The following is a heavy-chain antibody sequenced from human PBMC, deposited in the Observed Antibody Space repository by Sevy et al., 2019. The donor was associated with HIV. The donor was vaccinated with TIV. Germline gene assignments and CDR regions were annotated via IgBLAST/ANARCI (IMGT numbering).Heavy chain of an antibody. CDR1: GFAFYDYS. D-gene: IGHD2-8*01. CDR3: AREGCTRHHDY. J-gene: IGHJ4*02. V-gene: IGHV3-23*01. Sequence: GGSLRLSCAASGFAFYDYSMSWIRQAPGKGLEWVATFSFGCGKINYADSVKGRFTISRDNSKNSFYLQMDNLRVEDTALYYCAREGCTRHHDYWGQGTRVTVSS. CDR2: FSFGCGKI.